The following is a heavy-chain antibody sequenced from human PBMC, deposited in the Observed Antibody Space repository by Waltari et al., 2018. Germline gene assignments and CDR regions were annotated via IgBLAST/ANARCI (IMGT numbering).Heavy chain of an antibody. CDR2: IYYSGGT. CDR1: GGSISSSSYY. D-gene: IGHD2-2*01. CDR3: ARIVVPAYYYYYMDV. J-gene: IGHJ6*03. V-gene: IGHV4-39*07. Sequence: QLQLQESGPGLVKPSETLSLTCTVSGGSISSSSYYWGWIRQPPGKGLELIGNIYYSGGTYYNPSLKSRVTISVDTSKNQFSLKLSSVTAADTAVYYCARIVVPAYYYYYMDVWGKGTTVTISS.